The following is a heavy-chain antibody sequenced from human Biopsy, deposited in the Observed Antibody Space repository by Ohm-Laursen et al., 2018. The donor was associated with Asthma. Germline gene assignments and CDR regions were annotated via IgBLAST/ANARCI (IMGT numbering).Heavy chain of an antibody. D-gene: IGHD2-21*01. Sequence: LSLTCPASGFTFRNFGMHWVRQAPGKGLEWVAPISSDVREWYVDSVKGRFTISRGNSKNTLDLQMNSLRGDDTAVYYCVRWRSGYPDHYSDFWGLGTLVTVSS. V-gene: IGHV3-30*03. CDR1: GFTFRNFG. CDR2: ISSDVRE. J-gene: IGHJ4*02. CDR3: VRWRSGYPDHYSDF.